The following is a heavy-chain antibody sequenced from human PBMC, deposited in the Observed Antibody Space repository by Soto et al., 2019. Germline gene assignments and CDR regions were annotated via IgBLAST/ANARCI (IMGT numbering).Heavy chain of an antibody. CDR3: ARVYRGYSSSWYVYAFDI. V-gene: IGHV4-31*03. CDR2: IYYSGST. Sequence: QVQLQESGPGLVKPSQTLSLTCTVSGGSISSGGYYWSWIRQHPGKGLEWIGYIYYSGSTYYNPSLKSRVTITVDTSKNQFSLKLSSVTAADTAVYYCARVYRGYSSSWYVYAFDIWGQGTMVTVSS. D-gene: IGHD6-13*01. CDR1: GGSISSGGYY. J-gene: IGHJ3*02.